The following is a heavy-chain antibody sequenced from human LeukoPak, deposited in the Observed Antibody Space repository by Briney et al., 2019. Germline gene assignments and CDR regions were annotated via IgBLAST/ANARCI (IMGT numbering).Heavy chain of an antibody. D-gene: IGHD6-25*01. CDR3: ARVGAAAGPYYFDF. CDR1: GYTFTDYT. J-gene: IGHJ4*02. V-gene: IGHV1-3*01. CDR2: INAGNGNT. Sequence: GASVKVSCKASGYTFTDYTIHWVRQAPGQGLEWMGLINAGNGNTQYSQKFQGRVTIISDTSASTAYMELNSVRFEDTAVYYCARVGAAAGPYYFDFWGQGTLVTVSS.